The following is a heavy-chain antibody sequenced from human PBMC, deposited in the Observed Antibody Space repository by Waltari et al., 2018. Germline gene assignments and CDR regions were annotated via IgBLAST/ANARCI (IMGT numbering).Heavy chain of an antibody. CDR1: GGTFSSYA. D-gene: IGHD2-2*01. J-gene: IGHJ4*02. Sequence: VQLVQSGAEVKKPGSSVKVSCKASGGTFSSYAISWLRQAPGKGLEWVSAISGSGGSTYYADSVKGRFTISRDNSKNTLYLQMNSLRAEDTAVYYCARVLLGCSYTSCYLDNWGPGTLVTVSS. V-gene: IGHV3-23*04. CDR3: ARVLLGCSYTSCYLDN. CDR2: ISGSGGST.